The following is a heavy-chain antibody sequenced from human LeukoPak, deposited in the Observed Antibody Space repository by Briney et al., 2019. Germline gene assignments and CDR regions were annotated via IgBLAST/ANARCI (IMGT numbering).Heavy chain of an antibody. D-gene: IGHD2-15*01. J-gene: IGHJ4*02. CDR3: ARGGTTYYFDY. Sequence: PGGSLRLSCKGSGYSFTSYWIGWVRQIPGKGLQWMGILYPGDSDTRYSPSFQGQVTISADKSISTAYLQWSSLKASDTAMYYCARGGTTYYFDYWGQGTLVTVSS. CDR2: LYPGDSDT. CDR1: GYSFTSYW. V-gene: IGHV5-51*01.